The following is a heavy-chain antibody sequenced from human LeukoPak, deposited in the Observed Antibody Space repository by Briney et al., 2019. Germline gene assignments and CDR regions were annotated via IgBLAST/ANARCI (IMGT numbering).Heavy chain of an antibody. D-gene: IGHD4-17*01. CDR1: GFTFSSYA. V-gene: IGHV3-30-3*01. J-gene: IGHJ3*02. CDR3: AREPDGDYGRYAFDI. CDR2: ISYDGSNK. Sequence: GRSLRLSCAASGFTFSSYAMHWVRQAPGKGLEWVAVISYDGSNKYYADSVKGRFTISRDNYKNTLDLQMNSLRAEDTAVYYCAREPDGDYGRYAFDIWGQGTMVTVSS.